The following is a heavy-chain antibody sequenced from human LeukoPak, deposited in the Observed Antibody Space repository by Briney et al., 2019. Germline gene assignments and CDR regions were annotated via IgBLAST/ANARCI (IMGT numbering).Heavy chain of an antibody. CDR2: ISGSGGST. V-gene: IGHV3-23*01. CDR3: AKDSSGWFVYQKHHDAFDI. J-gene: IGHJ3*02. Sequence: PGGSLRLSCAASGFTFSSYAMSWVRQAPGKGLEWVSAISGSGGSTYYADSVKGQFTISRDNSKNTLYLQMNSLRAEDTAVYYCAKDSSGWFVYQKHHDAFDIWGQGTMVTVSS. CDR1: GFTFSSYA. D-gene: IGHD6-19*01.